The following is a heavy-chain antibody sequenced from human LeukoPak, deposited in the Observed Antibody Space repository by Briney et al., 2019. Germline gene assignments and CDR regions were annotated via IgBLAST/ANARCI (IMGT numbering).Heavy chain of an antibody. J-gene: IGHJ6*02. CDR3: ARGTYCSGTSCLTYGMEV. V-gene: IGHV4-39*07. CDR1: GGSISSTTYY. Sequence: KASETLSLTCIVSGGSISSTTYYWGWIRQPPGKRLEWIGSIYYSGNTYYNPSLKSRVTMSIDTSKNQFSLRLSSVTAADTAVYYCARGTYCSGTSCLTYGMEVWGQGTTVTVSS. D-gene: IGHD2-2*01. CDR2: IYYSGNT.